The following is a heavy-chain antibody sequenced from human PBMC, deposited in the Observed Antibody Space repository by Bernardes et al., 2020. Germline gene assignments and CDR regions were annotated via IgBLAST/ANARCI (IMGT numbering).Heavy chain of an antibody. Sequence: ASVKVSCKASGYTFTSYGISWVRQAPGQGLEWMGWISAYNGNTNYAQKLQGRVTMTTDTSTSTAYMELRSLRSDDTAVYYCARDRQSSSWPSRYGMDVWGQGTTVTVSS. V-gene: IGHV1-18*01. CDR1: GYTFTSYG. D-gene: IGHD6-13*01. J-gene: IGHJ6*02. CDR3: ARDRQSSSWPSRYGMDV. CDR2: ISAYNGNT.